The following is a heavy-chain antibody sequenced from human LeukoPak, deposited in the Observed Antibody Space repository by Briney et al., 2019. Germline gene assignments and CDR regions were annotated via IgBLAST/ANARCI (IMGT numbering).Heavy chain of an antibody. CDR3: AREEDYYDSSGYYGAWFDP. D-gene: IGHD3-22*01. CDR1: GYTFTGYY. CDR2: INPNSGGT. Sequence: ASVKVSCKASGYTFTGYYMHWVRQAPGQGLEWMGWINPNSGGTNYAQKFQGRVTMTRDTSISTAYMELSRLRSDDTAVYYCAREEDYYDSSGYYGAWFDPRGQGTLVTVSS. V-gene: IGHV1-2*02. J-gene: IGHJ5*02.